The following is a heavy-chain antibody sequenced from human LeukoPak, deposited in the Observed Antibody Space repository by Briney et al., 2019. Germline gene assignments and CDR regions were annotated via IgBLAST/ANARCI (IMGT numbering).Heavy chain of an antibody. D-gene: IGHD1-1*01. J-gene: IGHJ4*02. V-gene: IGHV3-48*01. Sequence: GGSLRLSCTASGFPFIEYSMNWVRQAPGKGLEWISYIGIDSGNTKYADSVRGRFTITADRAQNSLYLQMDSLRVEDTAVYYCARDHNYAFDNWGQGTLVSVAS. CDR3: ARDHNYAFDN. CDR2: IGIDSGNT. CDR1: GFPFIEYS.